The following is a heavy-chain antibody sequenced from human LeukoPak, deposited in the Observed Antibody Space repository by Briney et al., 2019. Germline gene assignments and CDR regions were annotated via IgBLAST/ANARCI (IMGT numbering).Heavy chain of an antibody. CDR1: GGSFSGYY. D-gene: IGHD6-13*01. CDR2: INHSGST. Sequence: SETLSLTCAVYGGSFSGYYWSWIRQPPGKGLEWIGEINHSGSTNYHPSLKSRVTISVDTSKNQFSLKLSSVTAADTAVYYCARDLRAAAGSPVDYWGQGTLVTVSS. J-gene: IGHJ4*02. V-gene: IGHV4-34*01. CDR3: ARDLRAAAGSPVDY.